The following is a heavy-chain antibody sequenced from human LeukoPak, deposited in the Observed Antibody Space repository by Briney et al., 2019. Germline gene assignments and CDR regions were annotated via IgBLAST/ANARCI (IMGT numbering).Heavy chain of an antibody. V-gene: IGHV4-59*01. CDR2: INYNSNT. D-gene: IGHD5-18*01. CDR1: GGFISCYS. Sequence: SETLSLTCTVSGGFISCYSWSWLRQPPRNGQESIGYINYNSNTNYNPSLKSLVTISVDTSKHHFSLKLSPLTAPDTADYYRARGGSSDGYGDYWGQGTLVTVSS. CDR3: ARGGSSDGYGDY. J-gene: IGHJ4*02.